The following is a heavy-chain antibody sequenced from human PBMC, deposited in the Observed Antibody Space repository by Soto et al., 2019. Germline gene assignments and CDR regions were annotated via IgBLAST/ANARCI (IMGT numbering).Heavy chain of an antibody. CDR1: GGSFSGYY. D-gene: IGHD6-13*01. CDR3: ARGGSSSRYGYYGMDV. Sequence: KLSATLSLTCAVYGGSFSGYYWSWIRQPPGKGLEWIGEINRSGSTNYNPSLKSRVTISVDTSKNQFSLKLSSVTAADTAVYYCARGGSSSRYGYYGMDVWGQGTTVTVSS. J-gene: IGHJ6*02. CDR2: INRSGST. V-gene: IGHV4-34*01.